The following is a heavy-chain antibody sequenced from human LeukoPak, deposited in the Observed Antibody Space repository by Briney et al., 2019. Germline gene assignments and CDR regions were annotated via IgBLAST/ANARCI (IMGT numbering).Heavy chain of an antibody. CDR2: MNPNSGNT. J-gene: IGHJ5*02. CDR1: GYTFTSYD. CDR3: ARGQTPRRARYWFDP. Sequence: GASVKVSCKASGYTFTSYDINWVRQATGQGLEWMGWMNPNSGNTGYAQKFQGRVTMTRNTSISTAYMELSSLRSEDTAVYYCARGQTPRRARYWFDPWGQGTLVTVSS. V-gene: IGHV1-8*01.